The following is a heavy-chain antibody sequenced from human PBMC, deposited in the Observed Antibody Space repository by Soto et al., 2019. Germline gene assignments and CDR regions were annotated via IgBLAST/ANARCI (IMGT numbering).Heavy chain of an antibody. CDR3: VDGGYSYGLDY. CDR2: ISSRSSTT. CDR1: GFTFSSYS. Sequence: GGSLRLSCAASGFTFSSYSMNWVRQAPGKGLEWVSYISSRSSTTYYADSVMGRFTISRDNAKNSLYLQMNSLRAEDTAVYYCVDGGYSYGLDYWGQGILVTVPQ. J-gene: IGHJ4*02. V-gene: IGHV3-48*01. D-gene: IGHD5-18*01.